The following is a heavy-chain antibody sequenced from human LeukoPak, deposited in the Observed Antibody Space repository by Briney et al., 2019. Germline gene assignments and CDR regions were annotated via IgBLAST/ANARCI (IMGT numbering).Heavy chain of an antibody. Sequence: PGGSLRLSCAASGFTVSSNYMSWVRLPPGKGLEWVSVIYSGGSTYYADSVKGRFIISRDNSKNTLYLQMNSLRADDTTVYYCARGLGGGYNFGYWGQGTLVTVSS. CDR3: ARGLGGGYNFGY. J-gene: IGHJ4*02. V-gene: IGHV3-66*01. D-gene: IGHD5-24*01. CDR1: GFTVSSNY. CDR2: IYSGGST.